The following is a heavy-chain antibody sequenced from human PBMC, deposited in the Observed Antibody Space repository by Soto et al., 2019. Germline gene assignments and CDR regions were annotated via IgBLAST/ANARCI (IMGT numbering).Heavy chain of an antibody. Sequence: SETLSLTCTVSGGSIRVQSYYWTWIRQTPGKGLEWVGSSYYSGTSYFNPALKGRITISVDTSKNQFSLKLSSVTAADTAVYYCARAYNRRRPNDFWSGYPFDYWGQGTLVTVSS. D-gene: IGHD3-3*01. CDR2: SYYSGTS. J-gene: IGHJ4*02. CDR3: ARAYNRRRPNDFWSGYPFDY. V-gene: IGHV4-39*01. CDR1: GGSIRVQSYY.